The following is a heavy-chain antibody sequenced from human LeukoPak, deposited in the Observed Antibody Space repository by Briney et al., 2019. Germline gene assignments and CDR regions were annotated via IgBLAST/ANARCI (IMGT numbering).Heavy chain of an antibody. D-gene: IGHD1-14*01. V-gene: IGHV3-30*18. CDR1: GFTFSSYG. CDR3: AKGLEGGTGVDY. Sequence: TGGSLRLSCAASGFTFSSYGMHWVRQAPGKGLEWVAVISYDGSNKYYADSVKGRFTISRDNSKNTLYLQMNSLRAEDTAVYYCAKGLEGGTGVDYWGQGTLVTVSS. J-gene: IGHJ4*02. CDR2: ISYDGSNK.